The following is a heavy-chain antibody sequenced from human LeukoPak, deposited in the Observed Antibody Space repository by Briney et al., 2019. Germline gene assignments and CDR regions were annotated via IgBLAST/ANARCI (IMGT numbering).Heavy chain of an antibody. V-gene: IGHV4-34*01. Sequence: SETLSLTCAVYGGSFSGYYWSGIRQPPGKGLEWIGEINHSGSTNYNPSLKSRVTISVDTSKNQFSLKPSSVTAADTAVYYCARGINELGFDYWGQGTLVTVSS. CDR2: INHSGST. CDR1: GGSFSGYY. CDR3: ARGINELGFDY. D-gene: IGHD1-1*01. J-gene: IGHJ4*02.